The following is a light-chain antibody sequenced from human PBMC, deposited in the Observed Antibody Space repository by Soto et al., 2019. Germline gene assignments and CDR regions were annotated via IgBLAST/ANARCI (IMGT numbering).Light chain of an antibody. J-gene: IGKJ2*01. V-gene: IGKV3-11*01. CDR2: DAS. CDR3: QQRSNWPPGGT. Sequence: EIVLTQSPATLSLSPGERATLSCRASQSASNYLAWYQQKPGQAPRLLIYDASNRATGVPARFSGSGSGTDFTITISSLEPEDFAVYYCQQRSNWPPGGTFGQGTKLEIK. CDR1: QSASNY.